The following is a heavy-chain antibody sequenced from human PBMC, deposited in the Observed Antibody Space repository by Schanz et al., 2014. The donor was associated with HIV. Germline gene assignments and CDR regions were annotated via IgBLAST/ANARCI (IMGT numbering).Heavy chain of an antibody. CDR3: AKEKGGSWYFFDS. CDR2: ISRTGSII. D-gene: IGHD6-19*01. J-gene: IGHJ4*02. Sequence: QVQLAESGGGLVKPGGSLRLSCAVSGFTFTDYSMSWIRQTPGKGLEWVSYISRTGSIIYYADSLKGRFTISRDNAKNSLFLQMNSLRAEDTAVYYCAKEKGGSWYFFDSWGQGTLVTVSS. CDR1: GFTFTDYS. V-gene: IGHV3-11*01.